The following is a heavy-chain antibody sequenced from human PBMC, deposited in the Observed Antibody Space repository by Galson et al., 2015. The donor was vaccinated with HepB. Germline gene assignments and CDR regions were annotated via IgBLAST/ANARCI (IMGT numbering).Heavy chain of an antibody. CDR2: INPNSGGT. J-gene: IGHJ4*02. CDR3: ARDSSGWYKEFDY. Sequence: SVKVSCKASGYTFTGYCMHWVRQAPGQGLEWMGWINPNSGGTNYAQKFQGRVTMTRDTSISTAYMELSRLRSDDTAVYYCARDSSGWYKEFDYWGQGTLVTVSS. V-gene: IGHV1-2*02. CDR1: GYTFTGYC. D-gene: IGHD6-19*01.